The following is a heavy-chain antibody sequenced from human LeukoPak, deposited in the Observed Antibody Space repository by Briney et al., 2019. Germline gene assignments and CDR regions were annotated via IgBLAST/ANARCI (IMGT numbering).Heavy chain of an antibody. CDR2: IYYSGNT. Sequence: SETLSLTCTVSGDSISTSNSYWGWIRQPPGKGLEWIGSIYYSGNTYYNASLKSRVTISVDTSKNQFSLKFTSVTAADAAVYYCARLPTVTFFDYWGQGTLVTVSS. CDR1: GDSISTSNSY. CDR3: ARLPTVTFFDY. V-gene: IGHV4-39*01. D-gene: IGHD4-17*01. J-gene: IGHJ4*02.